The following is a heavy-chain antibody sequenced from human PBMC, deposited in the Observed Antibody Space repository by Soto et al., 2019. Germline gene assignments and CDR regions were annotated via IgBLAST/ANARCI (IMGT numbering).Heavy chain of an antibody. CDR1: GFSFSNYG. J-gene: IGHJ5*02. Sequence: LRLSCAASGFSFSNYGMHWVRQAPGKGLEWVAFVSSGGNNKYYADSVKGRFTISRDNSKNTLYLQVDSLRVDDTAVYYCAKDRVIQLLPIWPDPWGQGTLVTVSS. CDR2: VSSGGNNK. CDR3: AKDRVIQLLPIWPDP. V-gene: IGHV3-30*18. D-gene: IGHD2-2*01.